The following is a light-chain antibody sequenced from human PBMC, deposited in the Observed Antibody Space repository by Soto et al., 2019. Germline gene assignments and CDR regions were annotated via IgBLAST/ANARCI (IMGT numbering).Light chain of an antibody. CDR1: QSVSSSH. CDR2: GAS. CDR3: QQFGSSSWT. J-gene: IGKJ1*01. V-gene: IGKV3-20*01. Sequence: ESVLTQSPGTLSLSPGEKATLSCRASQSVSSSHLAWYQQKPGQAPRLLIYGASSRATGIPDRFSGSGSGTDFTLTVSRLEPEDFAVYYCQQFGSSSWTFGQGTKVEIK.